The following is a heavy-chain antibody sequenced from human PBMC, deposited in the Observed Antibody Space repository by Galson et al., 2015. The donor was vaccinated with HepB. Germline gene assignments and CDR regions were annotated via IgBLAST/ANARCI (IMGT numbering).Heavy chain of an antibody. D-gene: IGHD3-16*01. CDR3: ARAGGVSGRPTDY. CDR2: ISSSGSTI. Sequence: SLRLSCAASGFTFRDYYMSWIRQAPGKGLEWVSDISSSGSTIYYADSVKGRFTISRDNAKNSLYLQMNSLRAEDTAVYYCARAGGVSGRPTDYWGQGTLVTVSS. J-gene: IGHJ4*02. V-gene: IGHV3-11*04. CDR1: GFTFRDYY.